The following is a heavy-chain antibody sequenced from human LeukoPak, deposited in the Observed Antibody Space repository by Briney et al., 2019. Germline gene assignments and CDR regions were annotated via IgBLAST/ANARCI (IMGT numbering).Heavy chain of an antibody. Sequence: ASVKVSCKASGYTFTSYYMHWVRQAPGQGLEWMGIINPRGGSTSYTQKFQGRVTMTRDMSTSTVYMELSSLRSEDTAVYYCAREIAAAGIIGLLNPNWFDPWGQGTLVTVSS. D-gene: IGHD6-13*01. CDR1: GYTFTSYY. V-gene: IGHV1-46*01. CDR3: AREIAAAGIIGLLNPNWFDP. J-gene: IGHJ5*02. CDR2: INPRGGST.